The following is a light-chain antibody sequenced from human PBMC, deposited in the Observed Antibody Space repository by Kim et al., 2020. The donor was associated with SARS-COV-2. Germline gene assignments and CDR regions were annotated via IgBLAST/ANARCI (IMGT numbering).Light chain of an antibody. V-gene: IGKV3-15*01. CDR2: GAS. Sequence: EIVMTQSPATLSVSPGERATLSCRASQTVSSNLAWYQQQPGQAPRLLIYGASTRATGIPARFSGSESGTEFTLTVSNLQSEDFAVYYCQQYNSWPQTFGQGTKLEI. CDR3: QQYNSWPQT. J-gene: IGKJ2*01. CDR1: QTVSSN.